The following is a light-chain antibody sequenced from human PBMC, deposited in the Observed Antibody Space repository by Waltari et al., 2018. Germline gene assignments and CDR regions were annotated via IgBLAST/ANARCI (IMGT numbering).Light chain of an antibody. CDR1: SSDVGSYTR. J-gene: IGLJ2*01. Sequence: QSALTHPPSVSGSPGQSVTISCTGTSSDVGSYTRVSWYQQPPGTAPKLMIYEVSNRPSGVPDRFSGSKSGNTASLTISGLQAEDEADYYCSSYTSSSTFDVVFGGGTKLTVL. CDR3: SSYTSSSTFDVV. V-gene: IGLV2-18*02. CDR2: EVS.